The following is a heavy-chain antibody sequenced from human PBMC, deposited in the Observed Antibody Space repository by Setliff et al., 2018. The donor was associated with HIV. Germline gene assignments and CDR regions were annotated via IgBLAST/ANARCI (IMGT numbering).Heavy chain of an antibody. CDR3: ARRIDNSGSLPAKNWFDT. CDR2: IFSSGSS. CDR1: GGSISSYC. J-gene: IGHJ5*02. Sequence: ASETLSLTCTVSGGSISSYCWNWIRQPPGKGLEWIGYIFSSGSSLYNTSLQSRVSISIDTSKNQFSLKLSSVTAADTAVYYCARRIDNSGSLPAKNWFDTWGQGRLVTVSS. D-gene: IGHD3-10*01. V-gene: IGHV4-4*09.